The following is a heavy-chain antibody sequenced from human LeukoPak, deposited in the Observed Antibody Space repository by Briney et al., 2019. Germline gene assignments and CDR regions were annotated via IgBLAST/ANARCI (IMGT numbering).Heavy chain of an antibody. CDR3: ARPQCSGGSSYSSWLDP. CDR2: IKQDGSEK. V-gene: IGHV3-7*04. D-gene: IGHD2-15*01. J-gene: IGHJ5*02. CDR1: GFTLSSYW. Sequence: PGGSLRLSCAPSGFTLSSYWMTWVRQAPGKGLEWVAKIKQDGSEKNYVDSVKGRFTISRDNAKNSLYLQLNSLRAEDTAVCYCARPQCSGGSSYSSWLDPGGRGTLVTVPS.